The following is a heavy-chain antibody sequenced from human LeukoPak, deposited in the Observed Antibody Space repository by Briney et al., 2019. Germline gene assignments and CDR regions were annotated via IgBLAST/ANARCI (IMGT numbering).Heavy chain of an antibody. J-gene: IGHJ4*02. V-gene: IGHV1-69*04. CDR3: ARAASSSVFDY. CDR2: IIPILGIT. CDR1: GGTFSSYA. Sequence: SVKVSCKASGGTFSSYAISWVRQAPGQGLEWMGRIIPILGITNYAQKFQGRVTITADKSTSTAYMELSSLRSEDTAVYYCARAASSSVFDYWGQGTLVTVS. D-gene: IGHD6-13*01.